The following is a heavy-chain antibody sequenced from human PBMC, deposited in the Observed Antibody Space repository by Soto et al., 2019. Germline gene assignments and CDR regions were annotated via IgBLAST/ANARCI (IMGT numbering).Heavy chain of an antibody. CDR2: INAGNGNT. Sequence: ASVKVSCKASGYTFTSYAMHWVRQAPGQRLEWMGWINAGNGNTKYSQKFQGRVTITRDTSASTAYMELSSLRSEDTAVYYCAIATIYYYDSSEVYGTHVSDQGPTVTVSS. J-gene: IGHJ6*02. CDR1: GYTFTSYA. V-gene: IGHV1-3*01. D-gene: IGHD3-22*01. CDR3: AIATIYYYDSSEVYGTHV.